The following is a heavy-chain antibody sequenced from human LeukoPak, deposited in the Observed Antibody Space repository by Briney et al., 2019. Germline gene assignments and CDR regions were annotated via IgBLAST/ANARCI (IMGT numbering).Heavy chain of an antibody. CDR1: GFSFSSYN. CDR2: IGCSSSFI. CDR3: LRDDSGSYFGY. Sequence: GGSLRLSCAASGFSFSSYNMNWVRQAPGKALEWVSSIGCSSSFIYYADSVRGRFTISRDNAKNSLYLQMNSLRAEDTAVYYCLRDDSGSYFGYWGQGTLVIVSS. V-gene: IGHV3-21*06. J-gene: IGHJ4*02. D-gene: IGHD3-10*01.